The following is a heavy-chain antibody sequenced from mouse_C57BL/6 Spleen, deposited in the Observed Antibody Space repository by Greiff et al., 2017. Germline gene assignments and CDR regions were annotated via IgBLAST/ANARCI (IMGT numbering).Heavy chain of an antibody. CDR2: ISDGGSYT. CDR1: GFTFSSYA. V-gene: IGHV5-4*01. D-gene: IGHD3-2*02. CDR3: ARVETAQATGYFDY. Sequence: EVQLVESGGGLVKPGGSLKLSCAASGFTFSSYAMSWVRQTPEKRLEWVATISDGGSYTYYPDNVKGRFTISRDNAKNNLYLQMSHLKSEDTAMYYCARVETAQATGYFDYWGQGTTLTVSS. J-gene: IGHJ2*01.